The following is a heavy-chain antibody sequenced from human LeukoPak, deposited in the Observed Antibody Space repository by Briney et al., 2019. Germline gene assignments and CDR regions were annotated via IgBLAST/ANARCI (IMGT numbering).Heavy chain of an antibody. CDR3: AKSGYNRFDY. D-gene: IGHD5-24*01. CDR2: ISGSGSGGST. CDR1: GFTFSSSA. J-gene: IGHJ4*02. Sequence: PGGSLRLSCAASGFTFSSSAMSWVRQAPGKGLEWVSSISGSGSGGSTYYADSVKGRFTISRDNSKNTLYLQMNSLIAGDTAVYYCAKSGYNRFDYWGQGTRVTVSS. V-gene: IGHV3-23*01.